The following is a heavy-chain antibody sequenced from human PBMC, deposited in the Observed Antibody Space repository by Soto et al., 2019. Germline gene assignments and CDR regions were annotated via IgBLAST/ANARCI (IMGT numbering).Heavy chain of an antibody. V-gene: IGHV4-39*01. J-gene: IGHJ4*02. CDR3: ARLEELRYFDWLVSDERYYFDY. CDR2: IYYSGST. CDR1: GGSISSSSYY. D-gene: IGHD3-9*01. Sequence: SETLSLTCTVSGGSISSSSYYWGWIRQPPGKGLEWIGSIYYSGSTYYNPSLKSRVTISVDTSKNQFSLKLSSVTAADTAVYYCARLEELRYFDWLVSDERYYFDYWGQGTLVTVSS.